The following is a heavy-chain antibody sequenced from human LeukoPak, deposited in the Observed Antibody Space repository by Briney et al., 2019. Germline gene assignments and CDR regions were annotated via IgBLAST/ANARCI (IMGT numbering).Heavy chain of an antibody. Sequence: GGSLRLSCTASGFTLSSYAMSWVRQAPGEGLEWVSTISGSADNTNYAEAVKGRFAISRDNSKNTMYLQMNSLRAEDTAVYYCAKQGFGCWGQGTLVTVSS. CDR1: GFTLSSYA. CDR3: AKQGFGC. J-gene: IGHJ4*02. CDR2: ISGSADNT. V-gene: IGHV3-23*01.